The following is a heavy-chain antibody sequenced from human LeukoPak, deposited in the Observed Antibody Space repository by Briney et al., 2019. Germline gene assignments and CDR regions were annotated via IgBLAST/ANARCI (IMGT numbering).Heavy chain of an antibody. V-gene: IGHV3-53*04. D-gene: IGHD3-22*01. CDR3: ARLRLGNWFDP. CDR1: GFTFSSYA. Sequence: GGSLRLSCAASGFTFSSYAMSWVRQAPGKGLEWVSVIYSGGSTYYADSVKGRFTISRHNSKNTLYLQMNSLRAEDTAVYYCARLRLGNWFDPWGQGTLVTVSS. J-gene: IGHJ5*02. CDR2: IYSGGST.